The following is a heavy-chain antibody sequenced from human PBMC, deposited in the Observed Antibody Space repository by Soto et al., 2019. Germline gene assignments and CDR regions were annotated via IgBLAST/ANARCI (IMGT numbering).Heavy chain of an antibody. CDR2: IDDGGST. D-gene: IGHD3-10*01. CDR3: VRQGFGNLHGLVDV. V-gene: IGHV4-59*08. Sequence: QVQLQESGPGLVNPSETLSLTCTVSGVSSGNYKWSWIRQSPGKELEWIGYIDDGGSTSYNPSLKSRVTMSVDTSTRQFSLNLRSVTAADTAVYYCVRQGFGNLHGLVDVWGQGTTVTVSS. CDR1: GVSSGNYK. J-gene: IGHJ6*02.